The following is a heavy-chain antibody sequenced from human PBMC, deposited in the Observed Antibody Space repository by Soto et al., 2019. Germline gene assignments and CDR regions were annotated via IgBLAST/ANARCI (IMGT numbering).Heavy chain of an antibody. D-gene: IGHD5-12*01. CDR3: AKAGDIVATIWTYYYYYYMDV. CDR1: GFTFSSYA. CDR2: ISGSGGST. Sequence: EVQLLESGGGLVQPGGSLRLSCAASGFTFSSYAMSWVRQAPGKGLEWVSAISGSGGSTYYADSVKGRFTISRDNSKNTLYLQMNSLRAEDTAVYYCAKAGDIVATIWTYYYYYYMDVWGKGTTVTVSS. J-gene: IGHJ6*03. V-gene: IGHV3-23*01.